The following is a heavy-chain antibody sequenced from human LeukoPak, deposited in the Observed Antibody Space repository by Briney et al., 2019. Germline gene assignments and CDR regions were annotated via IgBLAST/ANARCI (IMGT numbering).Heavy chain of an antibody. CDR3: ARAGGGYSSGWGAFDI. CDR2: INPASGGT. V-gene: IGHV1-2*02. CDR1: GYTFTPYY. Sequence: ASMKVSCKASGYTFTPYYIHWVRQAPGQGLEWMGWINPASGGTSYAQKFQGRVTMTSDTSISTAYMELSRLRSDDTAVYFCARAGGGYSSGWGAFDIWGQGTMVTVSS. J-gene: IGHJ3*02. D-gene: IGHD5-18*01.